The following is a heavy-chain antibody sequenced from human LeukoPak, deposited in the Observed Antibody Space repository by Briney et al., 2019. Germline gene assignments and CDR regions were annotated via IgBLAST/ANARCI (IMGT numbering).Heavy chain of an antibody. J-gene: IGHJ2*01. V-gene: IGHV4-39*07. Sequence: PSETLSLTCTVSGDSIGSSSYYWGWIRQPPGKGLEWIGSIYHSGSTYYNPSLKSRVTISVDTSKNQFSLKLSSVTAADTAVYYCARDRLTMIVVDVADWYFDLWGRGTLVTVSS. CDR3: ARDRLTMIVVDVADWYFDL. CDR1: GDSIGSSSYY. D-gene: IGHD3-22*01. CDR2: IYHSGST.